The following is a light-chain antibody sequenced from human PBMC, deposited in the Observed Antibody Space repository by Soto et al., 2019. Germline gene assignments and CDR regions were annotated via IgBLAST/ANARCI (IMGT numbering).Light chain of an antibody. J-gene: IGLJ1*01. V-gene: IGLV1-40*01. CDR2: GNN. CDR1: SANIGAAYN. Sequence: QSVLTQPPSVSGAPGQRVTMSCTGSSANIGAAYNVDWYQQLPGTAPKLLIYGNNNRPSGVPARLSGSKSGTSASLAIAGLQAEDEGDYYCQSYDSSLSGYVFGTGTKVTVL. CDR3: QSYDSSLSGYV.